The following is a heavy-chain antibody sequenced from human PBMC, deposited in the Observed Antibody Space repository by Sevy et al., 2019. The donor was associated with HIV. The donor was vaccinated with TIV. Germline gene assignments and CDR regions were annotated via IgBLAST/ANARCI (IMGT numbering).Heavy chain of an antibody. D-gene: IGHD3-3*01. CDR1: GFSLSTSGMC. CDR2: IDWDDDK. V-gene: IGHV2-70*01. Sequence: SGPTLVKPTQTLTLTCTFSGFSLSTSGMCVSWIRQPPGKALEWLALIDWDDDKYYSTSLKTRLTISKDTSKNQVVLTMTNMDPVDTVTYYCARCQREHLRAPLWGGYYTGMTYGMDVWGQGTTVTVSS. J-gene: IGHJ6*02. CDR3: ARCQREHLRAPLWGGYYTGMTYGMDV.